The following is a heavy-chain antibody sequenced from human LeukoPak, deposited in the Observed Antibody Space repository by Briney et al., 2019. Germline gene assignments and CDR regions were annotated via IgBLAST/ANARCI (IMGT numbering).Heavy chain of an antibody. D-gene: IGHD3-22*01. CDR1: GFTFSSYA. V-gene: IGHV3-30-3*01. J-gene: IGHJ4*02. CDR2: ISYDGSNK. CDR3: AIPMAGSYYDSSAPLDY. Sequence: GRSLRLSCAASGFTFSSYAMHWVRQAPGKGLEWVAVISYDGSNKYYADSVKGRFTISRDNSKNTLYLQMNSLRAEDTAVYYCAIPMAGSYYDSSAPLDYWGQGTLVTVSS.